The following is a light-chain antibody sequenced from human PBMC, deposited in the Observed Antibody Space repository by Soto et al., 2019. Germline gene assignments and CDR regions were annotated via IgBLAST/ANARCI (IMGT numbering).Light chain of an antibody. V-gene: IGKV1-5*01. CDR2: DAS. CDR1: QSITTW. J-gene: IGKJ5*01. CDR3: PHSTCFPIT. Sequence: NPVTMSPSTVSAPVGDRVVITCRASQSITTWLAWYQQKPAKAPKLLIYDASSLESGVPPRYSGSGYGTDFTLTISSLQPEDFATYYCPHSTCFPITSGQGTRLEIK.